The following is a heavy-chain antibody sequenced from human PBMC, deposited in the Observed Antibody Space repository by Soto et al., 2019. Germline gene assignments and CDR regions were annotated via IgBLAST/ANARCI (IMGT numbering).Heavy chain of an antibody. J-gene: IGHJ4*02. V-gene: IGHV3-74*01. CDR2: IDSDGSSA. CDR1: GFTFSSYW. D-gene: IGHD3-10*01. CDR3: FWYGSGTPY. Sequence: GGSLRLSCAASGFTFSSYWMHWVRQAPGKELVWISCIDSDGSSAIYADSVKGRFTISRDNAKNTLFLQMNSPRDENTAVYYCFWYGSGTPYWGKGALVTVPS.